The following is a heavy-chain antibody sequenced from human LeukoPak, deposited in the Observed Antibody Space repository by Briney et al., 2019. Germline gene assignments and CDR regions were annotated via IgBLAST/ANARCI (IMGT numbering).Heavy chain of an antibody. V-gene: IGHV3-21*01. CDR2: IVSTSSLM. CDR3: ARDFRDTSLITYPYFMDV. J-gene: IGHJ6*03. CDR1: GFTFSSYW. Sequence: GGSLRLSCAASGFTFSSYWMHWVRQAPGKGLEWVSSIVSTSSLMSYSDSVKGRFTISRDNAKNSVYLQMNSLRAEDTAVYYCARDFRDTSLITYPYFMDVWGKGTTVTISS. D-gene: IGHD3-16*01.